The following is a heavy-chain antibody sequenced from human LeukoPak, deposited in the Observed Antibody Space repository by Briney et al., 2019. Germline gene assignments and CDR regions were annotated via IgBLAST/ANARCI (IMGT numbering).Heavy chain of an antibody. CDR1: GFTFSSDG. CDR3: TSNPPGIARDGTEYFQH. J-gene: IGHJ1*01. D-gene: IGHD6-13*01. CDR2: ISSSSSHI. Sequence: GGYLRLSCAASGFTFSSDGMNWVRQAPGKGLEWVSSISSSSSHIYYADSVKDRFTISRDNAKNSLYLQMNSLRAEDTAVYYCTSNPPGIARDGTEYFQHWGQGTLVTVSS. V-gene: IGHV3-21*01.